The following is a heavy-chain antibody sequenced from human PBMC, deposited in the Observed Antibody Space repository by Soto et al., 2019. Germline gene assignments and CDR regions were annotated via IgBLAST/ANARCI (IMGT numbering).Heavy chain of an antibody. CDR1: GGSISSGGYY. Sequence: SETLSLTCTVSGGSISSGGYYWSWIRQHPGKGLEWIGYIYYSGSTYYNPSLKSRVTISVDTSKNQFSLKLSSVTAADTAVFYCARHYSSGSRNWFDPWGQGTLVTVSS. V-gene: IGHV4-31*03. CDR2: IYYSGST. J-gene: IGHJ5*02. CDR3: ARHYSSGSRNWFDP. D-gene: IGHD6-19*01.